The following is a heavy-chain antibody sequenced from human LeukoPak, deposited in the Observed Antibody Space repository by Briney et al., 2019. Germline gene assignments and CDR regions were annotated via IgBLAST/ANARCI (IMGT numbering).Heavy chain of an antibody. J-gene: IGHJ4*02. Sequence: SETLSLTCAVYGGSFSGYYWSWIRQPQGKGPEWIGEINHSGSTNYNPSLKSRVTISVDTSKNQFSLKLSSVTAADTAVYYCARGRQLWPPASPLAPFDYWGQGTLVTVSS. V-gene: IGHV4-34*01. CDR2: INHSGST. CDR3: ARGRQLWPPASPLAPFDY. D-gene: IGHD5-18*01. CDR1: GGSFSGYY.